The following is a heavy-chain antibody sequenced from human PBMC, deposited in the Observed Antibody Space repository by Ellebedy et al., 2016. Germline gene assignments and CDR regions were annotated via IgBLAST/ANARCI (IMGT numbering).Heavy chain of an antibody. CDR3: ARWSGSRPSYYMDV. CDR1: GFTFSSYG. J-gene: IGHJ6*03. CDR2: IWDDGNRK. V-gene: IGHV3-33*08. Sequence: GGSLRLSXAASGFTFSSYGMHWVRQAPGKGLECVAVIWDDGNRKYHADSVKGRFTISRDDSKNTLYLEMNSLRAEDTAVYYCARWSGSRPSYYMDVWGKGTTVTVSS. D-gene: IGHD3-3*01.